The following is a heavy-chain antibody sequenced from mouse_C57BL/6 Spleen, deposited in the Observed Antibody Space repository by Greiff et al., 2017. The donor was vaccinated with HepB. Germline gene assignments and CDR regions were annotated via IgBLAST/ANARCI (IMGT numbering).Heavy chain of an antibody. CDR2: IHPSDSDT. Sequence: QVQLQQPGAELVKPGASVKVSCKASGYTFTSYWTHWVKQRPGQGLEWIGRIHPSDSDTNYNQKFKGKATLTVDKSSITAYRQLSSLTSEDSAVYYCARGMITTVDYWGQGTTLTVSS. J-gene: IGHJ2*01. CDR1: GYTFTSYW. CDR3: ARGMITTVDY. D-gene: IGHD2-4*01. V-gene: IGHV1-74*01.